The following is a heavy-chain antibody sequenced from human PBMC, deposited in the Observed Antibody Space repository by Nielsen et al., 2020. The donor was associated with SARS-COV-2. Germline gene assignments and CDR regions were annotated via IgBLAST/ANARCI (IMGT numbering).Heavy chain of an antibody. CDR3: AKDEGIAAAGPPLYYYGMDV. CDR1: GFTFSSYA. CDR2: IYSGGSST. V-gene: IGHV3-23*03. J-gene: IGHJ6*02. Sequence: ESLKISCAASGFTFSSYAMSWVRQAPGKGLEWVSVIYSGGSSTYYADSVKGRFTISRDNSKNTLYLQMNSLRAEDTAVYYCAKDEGIAAAGPPLYYYGMDVWGQGTTVTVSS. D-gene: IGHD6-13*01.